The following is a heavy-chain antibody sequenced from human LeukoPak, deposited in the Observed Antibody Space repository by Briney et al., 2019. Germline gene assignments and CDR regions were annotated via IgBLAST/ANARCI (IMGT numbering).Heavy chain of an antibody. V-gene: IGHV1-69*06. CDR1: GGTFGSYA. J-gene: IGHJ4*02. Sequence: ASVKVSCKASGGTFGSYAISWVRQAPGQGLEWMGGIIPVFGTTNYAQKFKGRVTITADKSTSTAYMELSSLRSEDTAVYYCARGTAAGAYFDPWGQGTLVTVSS. CDR2: IIPVFGTT. CDR3: ARGTAAGAYFDP. D-gene: IGHD6-13*01.